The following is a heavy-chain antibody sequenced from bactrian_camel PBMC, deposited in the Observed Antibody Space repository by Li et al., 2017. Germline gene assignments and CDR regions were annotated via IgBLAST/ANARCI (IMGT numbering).Heavy chain of an antibody. Sequence: VQLVESGGGSVQAGGSLRLSCKASGFPSRCYGVSWYRQGPGKEREGVAHIYNGGSRTSYLDSVKGRFTISQDNAENTLTLQMNSLKPEDTAMYYCAADSQMTPDMWLIRHNIKTVRFRGRGPRSPSP. CDR1: GFPSRCYG. J-gene: IGHJ4*01. V-gene: IGHV3S31*01. CDR2: IYNGGSRT. D-gene: IGHD1*01.